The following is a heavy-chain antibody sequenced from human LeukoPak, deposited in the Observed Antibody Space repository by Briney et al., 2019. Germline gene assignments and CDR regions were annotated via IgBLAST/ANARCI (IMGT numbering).Heavy chain of an antibody. CDR3: ARDLRAAAAPFDY. Sequence: GGSLRLSCAASGFTFSSYWVSWVRQAPGKGLEWVANIKQDGSEKYYVDSVKGRFTISRDNAKNSLYLQMNNLRAEDTAVYYCARDLRAAAAPFDYWGQGTLVTVSS. V-gene: IGHV3-7*01. CDR1: GFTFSSYW. J-gene: IGHJ4*02. CDR2: IKQDGSEK. D-gene: IGHD6-13*01.